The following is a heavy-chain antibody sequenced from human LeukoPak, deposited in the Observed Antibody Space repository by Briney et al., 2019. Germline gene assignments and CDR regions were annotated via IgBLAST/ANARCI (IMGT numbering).Heavy chain of an antibody. CDR3: ARRRPEAFDI. Sequence: SETLSLTCTVSGGSISSYYWIWIRQPPGKGLEWIGYIYTSGSTNYNPSLKSRVTISLDTSKNQFSLKLSSVTAADTAVYYCARRRPEAFDIWGQGTMVTVSS. V-gene: IGHV4-4*09. CDR2: IYTSGST. CDR1: GGSISSYY. J-gene: IGHJ3*02.